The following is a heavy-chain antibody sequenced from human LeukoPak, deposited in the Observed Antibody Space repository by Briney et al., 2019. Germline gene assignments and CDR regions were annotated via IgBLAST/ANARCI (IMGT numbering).Heavy chain of an antibody. V-gene: IGHV4-59*01. Sequence: PSETLSLTCTVSGGSISSYYWSWIRQPPGKGLEWIGYIYYSGSTNYNPSLKSRVTISVDTSKNQFSLKLSSVTAADTAVYFCARLRGSSLDAFDMWGEGTMVTVSS. J-gene: IGHJ3*02. CDR3: ARLRGSSLDAFDM. CDR1: GGSISSYY. CDR2: IYYSGST. D-gene: IGHD6-13*01.